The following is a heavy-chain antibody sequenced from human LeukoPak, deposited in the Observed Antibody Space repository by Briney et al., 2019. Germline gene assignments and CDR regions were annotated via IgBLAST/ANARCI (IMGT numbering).Heavy chain of an antibody. CDR2: ISSSSSTI. D-gene: IGHD6-6*01. CDR1: GFTFSSYS. Sequence: GGSLRLSCAASGFTFSSYSMNWVRQAPGKGLEWVSYISSSSSTIYYADSVKGRFTISRDNAKNSLYLQMNSLRAEDTAVYYCARDLGIAARPVDYYYMDVWGKGTTVTVSS. CDR3: ARDLGIAARPVDYYYMDV. V-gene: IGHV3-48*04. J-gene: IGHJ6*03.